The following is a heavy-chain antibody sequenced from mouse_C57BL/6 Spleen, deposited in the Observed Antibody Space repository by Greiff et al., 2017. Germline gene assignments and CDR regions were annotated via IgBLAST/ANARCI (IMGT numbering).Heavy chain of an antibody. D-gene: IGHD2-1*01. CDR1: GFSLTSYA. V-gene: IGHV2-9-1*01. J-gene: IGHJ3*01. CDR3: ARTNDGNYEFAY. Sequence: VKLVESGPGLVAPSQSLSITCTVSGFSLTSYAISWVRQPPGKGLEWIGEIWTGGGQNYNSDLKSRLSISKDNSKNQVFLKMKSLQTDDTSRYYCARTNDGNYEFAYWGQGTLVTVSA. CDR2: IWTGGGQ.